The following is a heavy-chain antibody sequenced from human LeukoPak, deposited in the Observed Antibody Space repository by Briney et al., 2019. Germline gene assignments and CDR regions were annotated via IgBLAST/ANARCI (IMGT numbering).Heavy chain of an antibody. CDR1: GFTFDDYA. J-gene: IGHJ3*02. CDR2: ISWNSGSI. Sequence: GRSLRLSCAASGFTFDDYAMHWVRQAPGKGLEWVSGISWNSGSIGYADSVKGRFTISGDNAKNSLYLQMNSLRAEDTALYYCAKDIGPRGYYYDSSGFPLDAFDIWGQGTMVTVSS. D-gene: IGHD3-22*01. V-gene: IGHV3-9*01. CDR3: AKDIGPRGYYYDSSGFPLDAFDI.